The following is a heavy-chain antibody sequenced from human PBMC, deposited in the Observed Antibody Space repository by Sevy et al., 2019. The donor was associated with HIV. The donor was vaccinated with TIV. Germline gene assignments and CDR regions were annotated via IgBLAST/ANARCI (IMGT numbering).Heavy chain of an antibody. CDR3: ARDQGAIFCIFDAFDI. Sequence: GGSLRLSCAASGFTFSSYWMHWVRQAPGKGPVWVSRLNSDGSSTSYADSVKGRFTSSRDNAKNTLYLQMNSLRAEDTAVYYCARDQGAIFCIFDAFDIWGQGTMVTGSS. CDR1: GFTFSSYW. D-gene: IGHD3-3*01. CDR2: LNSDGSST. V-gene: IGHV3-74*01. J-gene: IGHJ3*02.